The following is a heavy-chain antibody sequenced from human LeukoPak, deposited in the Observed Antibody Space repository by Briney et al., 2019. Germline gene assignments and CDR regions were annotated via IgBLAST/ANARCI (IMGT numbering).Heavy chain of an antibody. CDR3: ARALRRAGRTHGGRRFDP. V-gene: IGHV1-2*02. CDR2: INPNSGGT. CDR1: GYTFTGYY. Sequence: ASVTVSCKASGYTFTGYYMHWVRQAPGQGLEWMGWINPNSGGTNYAQKFQGRVTMTRDTSISTAYMELSRLRSDDTAVYYCARALRRAGRTHGGRRFDPWGQGTLVTVSS. D-gene: IGHD3-16*01. J-gene: IGHJ5*02.